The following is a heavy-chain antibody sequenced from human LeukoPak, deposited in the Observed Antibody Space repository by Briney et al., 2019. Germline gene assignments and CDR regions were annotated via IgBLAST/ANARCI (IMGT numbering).Heavy chain of an antibody. Sequence: GRSLSLSCAASGFTFSSYGMHWVRQAPGKGLEWVAVIWYDGSNKYYADSVKGRFTISRDNSKNTLYLQMNSLRAEDTAVYYCAKSHPRGEFADGMDVWGQGTTVTVSS. CDR2: IWYDGSNK. CDR1: GFTFSSYG. CDR3: AKSHPRGEFADGMDV. D-gene: IGHD3-16*01. J-gene: IGHJ6*02. V-gene: IGHV3-33*06.